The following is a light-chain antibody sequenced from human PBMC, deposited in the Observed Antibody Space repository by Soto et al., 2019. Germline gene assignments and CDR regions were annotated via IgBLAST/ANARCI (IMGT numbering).Light chain of an antibody. J-gene: IGKJ1*01. CDR2: GVS. CDR3: LQHNTYPWT. CDR1: QGIRNE. Sequence: DIQMTQSPSSLSASVGDRVTITCRASQGIRNELGWYQQKPGRAPKRLIYGVSNLQSGVPSRFSGSASGTEFTLTISSLQPEDSATYYCLQHNTYPWTFGQGTKVEGK. V-gene: IGKV1-17*01.